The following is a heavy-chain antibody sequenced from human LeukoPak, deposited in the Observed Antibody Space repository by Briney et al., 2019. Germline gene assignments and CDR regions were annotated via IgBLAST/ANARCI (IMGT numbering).Heavy chain of an antibody. V-gene: IGHV3-9*01. CDR3: AKMGAGLDY. D-gene: IGHD1-26*01. Sequence: GGSLRLSCAASGFTFSDYYMSWIRQAPGKGLEWVSGISWNSGSIGYADSVKGRFTISRDNAKNSLYLQMNSLRAEDTALYYCAKMGAGLDYWGQGTLVTVSS. J-gene: IGHJ4*02. CDR2: ISWNSGSI. CDR1: GFTFSDYY.